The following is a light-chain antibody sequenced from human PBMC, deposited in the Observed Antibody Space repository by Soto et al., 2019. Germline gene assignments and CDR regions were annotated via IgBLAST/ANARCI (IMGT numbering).Light chain of an antibody. V-gene: IGLV2-14*01. CDR2: EIV. Sequence: QSVLTQPAPVSGSPGQSITISCTGTNNDVGGYKFVSWYQQHPGKAPKLIISEIVDRPSGVSNRFSGSKSGNTASLTISGLQAEDEADYYCSSWTPRHTLVFGTGTKLTVL. J-gene: IGLJ1*01. CDR1: NNDVGGYKF. CDR3: SSWTPRHTLV.